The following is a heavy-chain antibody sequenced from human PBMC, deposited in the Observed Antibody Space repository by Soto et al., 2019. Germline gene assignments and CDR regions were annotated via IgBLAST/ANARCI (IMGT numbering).Heavy chain of an antibody. Sequence: PGGSLRLSCAASGFTFSSYSMNWVRQAPGKGLEWGSSMSSSSYIYYADSVKGRFTISRDNAKNSLYLQMNSLRAEDTAVYYCARGYSSSWYQPNYFDYWGQGTLVTVSS. D-gene: IGHD6-13*01. CDR1: GFTFSSYS. CDR2: MSSSSYI. CDR3: ARGYSSSWYQPNYFDY. J-gene: IGHJ4*02. V-gene: IGHV3-21*01.